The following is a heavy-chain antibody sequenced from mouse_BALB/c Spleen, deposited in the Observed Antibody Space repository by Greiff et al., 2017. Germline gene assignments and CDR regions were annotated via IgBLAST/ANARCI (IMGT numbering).Heavy chain of an antibody. CDR1: GDSITSGY. V-gene: IGHV3-8*02. CDR2: ISYSGST. J-gene: IGHJ1*01. CDR3: ARRGRHYGSLYWYFDV. D-gene: IGHD1-1*01. Sequence: EVKLLESGPSLVKPSQTLSLTCSVTGDSITSGYWNWIRKFPGNKLEYMGYISYSGSTYYNPSLKSRISITRDTSKNQYYLQLNSVTTEDTATYYCARRGRHYGSLYWYFDVWGAGTTVTVSS.